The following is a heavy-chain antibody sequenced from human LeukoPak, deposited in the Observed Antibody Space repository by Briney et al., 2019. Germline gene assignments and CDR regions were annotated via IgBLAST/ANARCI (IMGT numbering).Heavy chain of an antibody. CDR2: INPNSGGT. Sequence: ASVTVSCKSSGYTFTGYYMHWVRQAPGQGLEWMGWINPNSGGTNYAQKFQGRVTMTRDTSISTAYMELSRLRSDDTAVYYCARDGGSSEDWFDPWGQGTLVTVSS. CDR3: ARDGGSSEDWFDP. J-gene: IGHJ5*02. CDR1: GYTFTGYY. D-gene: IGHD3-10*01. V-gene: IGHV1-2*02.